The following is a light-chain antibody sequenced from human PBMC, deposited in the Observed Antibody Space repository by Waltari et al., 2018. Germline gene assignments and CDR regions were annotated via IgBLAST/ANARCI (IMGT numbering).Light chain of an antibody. V-gene: IGKV1-17*01. Sequence: DIQMTQSPSSLSASVGDRVTITCRANQGITNYLSWYQQKAGKAPKRLIHDASSLQSGVPSRFSGSGSGTVFTLTISSLQPEDFASYYCLQYHSAPLTFGGGTKVEIK. J-gene: IGKJ4*01. CDR2: DAS. CDR1: QGITNY. CDR3: LQYHSAPLT.